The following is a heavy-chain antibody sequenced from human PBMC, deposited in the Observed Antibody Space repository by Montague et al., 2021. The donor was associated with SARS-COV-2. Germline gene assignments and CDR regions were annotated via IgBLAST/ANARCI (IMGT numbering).Heavy chain of an antibody. CDR3: AAQEDRSCRIPGPFDF. Sequence: SETLSLTCTVSGGSISSSNYNWVWIRQAPGKGLVWNGSNNYSRSTYHNLSLQSPVFISVDTTKNQLSLTLASVTAADTAFYYCAAQEDRSCRIPGPFDFWGQGTLVSVSS. CDR1: GGSISSSNYN. D-gene: IGHD2-15*01. J-gene: IGHJ4*02. V-gene: IGHV4-39*01. CDR2: NNYSRST.